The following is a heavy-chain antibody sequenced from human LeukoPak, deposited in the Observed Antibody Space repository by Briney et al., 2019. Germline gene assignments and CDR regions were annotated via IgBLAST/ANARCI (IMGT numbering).Heavy chain of an antibody. D-gene: IGHD3-9*01. J-gene: IGHJ4*02. CDR1: GGTFSSYA. V-gene: IGHV1-69*04. CDR3: ARELRYFDWSFAY. Sequence: GASVKVSCKASGGTFSSYAISWVRQAPGQGLEWMGRIIPILGIANYAQKFQGRVTITADKSTSTAYMELSSLRSEDTAVYYCARELRYFDWSFAYWGQGTLVTVSS. CDR2: IIPILGIA.